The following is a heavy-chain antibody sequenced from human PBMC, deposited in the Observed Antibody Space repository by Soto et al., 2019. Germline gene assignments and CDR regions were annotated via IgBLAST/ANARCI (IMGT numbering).Heavy chain of an antibody. D-gene: IGHD3-22*01. CDR3: AGDFRFLWYYDSSGYGHIDY. CDR2: ISYDGSNK. Sequence: PGGSLRLSCAASGFTFSSYAMHWVRQAPGKGLEWVAVISYDGSNKYYADSVKGRFTISSDNSKNTLYLQMNSLRAEDTAVYYCAGDFRFLWYYDSSGYGHIDYWGQGTLVTVSS. J-gene: IGHJ4*02. V-gene: IGHV3-30-3*01. CDR1: GFTFSSYA.